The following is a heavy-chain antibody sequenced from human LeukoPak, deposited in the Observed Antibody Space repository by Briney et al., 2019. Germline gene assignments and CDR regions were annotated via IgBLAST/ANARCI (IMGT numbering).Heavy chain of an antibody. D-gene: IGHD3-22*01. CDR1: GGTFNRYA. CDR3: ARDKGPTYYYDSHDAFDI. V-gene: IGHV1-69*13. J-gene: IGHJ3*02. CDR2: IIPLFGTA. Sequence: GASVKVSCKASGGTFNRYAISWVRQAPGQGLEWMGGIIPLFGTANYAQKFQGRVTITADESTSTAYMELSSLRSEDTAVYYCARDKGPTYYYDSHDAFDIWGQGTMVTVSS.